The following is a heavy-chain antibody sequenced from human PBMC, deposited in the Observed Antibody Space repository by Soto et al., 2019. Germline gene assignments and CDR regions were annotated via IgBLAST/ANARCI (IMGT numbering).Heavy chain of an antibody. D-gene: IGHD5-18*01. V-gene: IGHV1-69*12. CDR2: IIPIFGTA. CDR1: GGTFSSYA. CDR3: ARSDTAMVEEGNYFDY. Sequence: QVQLVQSGAEVKKPGSSVKVSCKASGGTFSSYAISWVRQAPGQGLEWMGGIIPIFGTANYAQKFQGRVTITADESTSTAYRELSSLRSEDTAVYYCARSDTAMVEEGNYFDYWGQGTLVTVSS. J-gene: IGHJ4*02.